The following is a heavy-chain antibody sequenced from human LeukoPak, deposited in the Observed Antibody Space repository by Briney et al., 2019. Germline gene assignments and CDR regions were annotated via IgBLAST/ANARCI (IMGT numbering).Heavy chain of an antibody. CDR2: ITSSSSYI. V-gene: IGHV3-21*01. Sequence: PGGSLRLSCAASGFTFSTYTMNWVRQAPGKGLEWVSSITSSSSYIHYAGSVKGRFTISRDNAKNSLYLQMSSLRVEDTAVYYCARDVIPYSSGLVGFDYWGQGTLVTVSS. D-gene: IGHD6-19*01. CDR1: GFTFSTYT. CDR3: ARDVIPYSSGLVGFDY. J-gene: IGHJ4*02.